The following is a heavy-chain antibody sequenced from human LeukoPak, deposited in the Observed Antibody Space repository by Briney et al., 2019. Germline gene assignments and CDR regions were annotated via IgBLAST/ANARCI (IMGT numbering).Heavy chain of an antibody. Sequence: GGTLRLSCAASGFTFSSYGMSWVRQAPGKGLEWVSAISGSGGSTYYADSVKGRFTISRDNSKNTLYLQMNSLRDEDTAVYYCARDRDYYGSGSDFDYWGQGTLVTVSS. CDR2: ISGSGGST. CDR3: ARDRDYYGSGSDFDY. J-gene: IGHJ4*02. CDR1: GFTFSSYG. D-gene: IGHD3-10*01. V-gene: IGHV3-23*01.